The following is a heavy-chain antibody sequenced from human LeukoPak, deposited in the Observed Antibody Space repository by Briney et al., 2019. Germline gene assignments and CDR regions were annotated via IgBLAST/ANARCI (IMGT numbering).Heavy chain of an antibody. D-gene: IGHD2-15*01. V-gene: IGHV5-51*01. CDR2: IYPGDSDT. Sequence: GESLKISCKGSGYSFTRYWIGWVRQMPGKGLGWMGIIYPGDSDTRYSPSFQGQVTISADKSISTAYLQWSSVETSYTAMCYCARLGGGSWPHYFDYWGQGTLVTVFS. J-gene: IGHJ4*02. CDR1: GYSFTRYW. CDR3: ARLGGGSWPHYFDY.